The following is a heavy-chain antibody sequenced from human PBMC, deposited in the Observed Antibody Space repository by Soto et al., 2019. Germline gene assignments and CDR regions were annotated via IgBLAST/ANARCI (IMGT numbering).Heavy chain of an antibody. V-gene: IGHV4-34*01. J-gene: IGHJ6*02. CDR2: INHSGST. D-gene: IGHD2-21*02. CDR1: GGSFSGYY. CDR3: ARAAYCGGDCYGPQLPENYYYYYYGMDV. Sequence: SETLSLTCAVYGGSFSGYYWSWIRQPPGKGLEWIGEINHSGSTNYNPSLKSRVTISVDTSKNQLSLKLSPVTAADTAVYYCARAAYCGGDCYGPQLPENYYYYYYGMDVWGQGTTVTVSS.